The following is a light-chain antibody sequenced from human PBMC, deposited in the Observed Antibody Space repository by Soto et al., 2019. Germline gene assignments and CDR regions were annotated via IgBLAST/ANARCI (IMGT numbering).Light chain of an antibody. CDR2: DST. J-gene: IGKJ3*01. Sequence: VLTQSPATLSLSPGERATLSCRASQSIHTSLAWYQQKSGKPPRLVIYDSTLRANGVPDRFGGSRSGTEFTLSISSLQPEDIATYYCQKCNSAPFTFGPGTKVDIK. V-gene: IGKV3-11*01. CDR1: QSIHTS. CDR3: QKCNSAPFT.